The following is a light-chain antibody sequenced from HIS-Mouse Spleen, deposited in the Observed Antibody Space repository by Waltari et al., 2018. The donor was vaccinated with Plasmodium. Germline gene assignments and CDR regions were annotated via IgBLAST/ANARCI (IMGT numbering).Light chain of an antibody. J-gene: IGLJ3*02. CDR2: EDS. CDR1: ALPTNY. V-gene: IGLV3-10*01. CDR3: YSTDSSGNHRV. Sequence: SYELTQPPSVSVSPGQTARITCSGDALPTNYAYWYQQKSGQAPVLVIYEDSKRPSGIPGRCAGASSGTMATLTISGAQVEDEADYYCYSTDSSGNHRVFGGGTKLTVL.